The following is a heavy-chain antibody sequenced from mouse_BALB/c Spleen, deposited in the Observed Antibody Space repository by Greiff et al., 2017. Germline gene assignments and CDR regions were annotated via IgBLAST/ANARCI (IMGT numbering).Heavy chain of an antibody. V-gene: IGHV5-6-5*01. CDR3: ARAVRRNEFDD. Sequence: EVQRVESGGGLVKPGGSLKLSCAASGFTFTSYAMSWVRQTPEKRLEWVASISSGGSTYYPDSVKGRVTISRDNARNILYLQMSSLRSEDTAMYYCARAVRRNEFDDWGQGTPLTVSA. CDR2: ISSGGST. J-gene: IGHJ2*01. CDR1: GFTFTSYA. D-gene: IGHD2-14*01.